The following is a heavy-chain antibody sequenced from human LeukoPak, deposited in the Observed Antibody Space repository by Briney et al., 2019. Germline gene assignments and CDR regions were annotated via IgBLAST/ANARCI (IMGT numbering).Heavy chain of an antibody. Sequence: GGSLRLSCAASGFTFSSYAMSWVRQAPGKGLEWVSAISGSGGSTYYADSVKGRFTISRDNSKNTLYLQMNSLRAEDTAVYYCAKGRGSGSYYGYFDYWGQGTLVTVSS. CDR1: GFTFSSYA. V-gene: IGHV3-23*01. CDR3: AKGRGSGSYYGYFDY. J-gene: IGHJ4*02. D-gene: IGHD1-26*01. CDR2: ISGSGGST.